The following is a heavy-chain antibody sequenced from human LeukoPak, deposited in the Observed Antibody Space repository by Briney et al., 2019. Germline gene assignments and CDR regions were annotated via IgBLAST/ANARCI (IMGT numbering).Heavy chain of an antibody. CDR1: GGSISSSN. CDR2: ISSSSSYI. J-gene: IGHJ6*03. Sequence: ETLSLTCTVSGGSISSSNFHWGWIRQPPGKGLEWVSSISSSSSYIYYADSVKGRFTISRDNAKNSLYLQMNSLRAEDTAVYYCARVGWSGSYYYYYMDVWGKGTTVTVSS. CDR3: ARVGWSGSYYYYYMDV. D-gene: IGHD3-3*01. V-gene: IGHV3-21*01.